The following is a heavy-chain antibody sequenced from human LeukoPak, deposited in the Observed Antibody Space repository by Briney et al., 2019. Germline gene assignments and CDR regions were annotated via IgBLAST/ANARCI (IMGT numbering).Heavy chain of an antibody. J-gene: IGHJ3*02. CDR3: ARRSRASRSYSDAFDI. V-gene: IGHV3-13*04. D-gene: IGHD3-10*01. CDR2: IDVVGGT. Sequence: PGGSLRLSCAASGFTFSTYSMHWVRQVTGKGLEWVSGIDVVGGTYYPGSVKGRFTISRENAKNSLHLQMNSLRAGDTAVYYCARRSRASRSYSDAFDIWGRGTLVTVSS. CDR1: GFTFSTYS.